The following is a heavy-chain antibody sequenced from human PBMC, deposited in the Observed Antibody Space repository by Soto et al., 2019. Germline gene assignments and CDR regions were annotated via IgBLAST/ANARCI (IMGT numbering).Heavy chain of an antibody. D-gene: IGHD4-17*01. CDR3: AHSGDYGDWHSGYGFDY. CDR1: GFSLSTSGVG. J-gene: IGHJ4*02. Sequence: SGPTLVNPTQTLTLTCTFSGFSLSTSGVGVGWIRPPPGKALEWLALIYWDDDKRYSPSLKSRLTITKDTSKNQVVLTMTNMDPVDTATYYCAHSGDYGDWHSGYGFDYWGQGTLVTVSS. CDR2: IYWDDDK. V-gene: IGHV2-5*02.